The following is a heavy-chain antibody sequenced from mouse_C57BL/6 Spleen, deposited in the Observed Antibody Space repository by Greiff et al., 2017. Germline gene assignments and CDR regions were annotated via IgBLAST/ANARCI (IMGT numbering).Heavy chain of an antibody. J-gene: IGHJ2*01. D-gene: IGHD4-1*01. CDR1: GYAFSSYW. CDR2: IYPGDGDT. V-gene: IGHV1-80*01. Sequence: VMLVESGAELVKPGASVKISCKASGYAFSSYWMNWVKQRPGKGLEWIGQIYPGDGDTNYNGKFKGKATLTADKSSSTAYMQLSSLTSEDSAVYFCARTNWGHYFDYWGQGTTLTVSS. CDR3: ARTNWGHYFDY.